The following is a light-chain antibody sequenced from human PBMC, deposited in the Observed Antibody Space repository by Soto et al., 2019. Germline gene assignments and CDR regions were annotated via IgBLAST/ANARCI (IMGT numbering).Light chain of an antibody. CDR3: CSYAGTYTPVV. CDR2: DIT. CDR1: SGDVGSSNF. Sequence: QSALTQPRSVSGSPGQSVAISCTGTSGDVGSSNFVSWYQQHPGKAPKLMIYDITERPSGVPDRFSGSKSGNTASLTISGLQTEDEADYYCCSYAGTYTPVVFGGGTKLTVL. J-gene: IGLJ2*01. V-gene: IGLV2-11*01.